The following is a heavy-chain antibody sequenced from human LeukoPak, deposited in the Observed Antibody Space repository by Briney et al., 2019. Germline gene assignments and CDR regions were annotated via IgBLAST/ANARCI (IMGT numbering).Heavy chain of an antibody. J-gene: IGHJ3*02. CDR3: ARDRERYCSAGSCYDFPADAFDI. CDR1: GFTVSSNY. CDR2: IYSGGST. V-gene: IGHV3-66*01. Sequence: PGGSLRLSCAASGFTVSSNYMSWVRQAPGKGLAWVSVIYSGGSTYYADSVKGRFTVSRDNSKNTLYLQMNSLRAEDTAVYYCARDRERYCSAGSCYDFPADAFDIWGQGTMVTVSS. D-gene: IGHD2-15*01.